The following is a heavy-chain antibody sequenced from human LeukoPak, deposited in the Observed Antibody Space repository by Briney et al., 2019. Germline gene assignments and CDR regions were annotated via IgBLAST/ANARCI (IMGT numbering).Heavy chain of an antibody. V-gene: IGHV4-30-4*01. D-gene: IGHD3-22*01. CDR1: GGSISSGDYY. CDR2: IYYSGST. J-gene: IGHJ4*02. Sequence: SETLSLTCTVSGGSISSGDYYWSWIRQRPGKGLEWIGYIYYSGSTYYNPSLKSRVTISVDTSKNQFSLKLSSVTAADTAVYYCARYDSSGYYYLGMWGQGTLVTFSS. CDR3: ARYDSSGYYYLGM.